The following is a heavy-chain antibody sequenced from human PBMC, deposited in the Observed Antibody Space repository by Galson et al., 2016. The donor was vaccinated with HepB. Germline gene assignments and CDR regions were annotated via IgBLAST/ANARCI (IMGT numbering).Heavy chain of an antibody. Sequence: SVKVSCKASGYSFITYGIHWVRQAPGQRPERMGWISGNTGNANYAQNLQGRVTMTTDAATSTAYLELTSLTSDDTAVYCCARTYGSSAEFDYWGQGTLVTVSS. D-gene: IGHD6-6*01. CDR3: ARTYGSSAEFDY. V-gene: IGHV1-18*01. J-gene: IGHJ4*02. CDR1: GYSFITYG. CDR2: ISGNTGNA.